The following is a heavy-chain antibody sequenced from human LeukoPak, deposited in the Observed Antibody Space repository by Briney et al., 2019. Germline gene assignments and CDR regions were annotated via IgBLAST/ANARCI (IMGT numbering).Heavy chain of an antibody. V-gene: IGHV3-30-3*01. D-gene: IGHD2-15*01. CDR1: GFTFSSYA. Sequence: GGSLRLSCAASGFTFSSYAMHWVRQAPGKGLEWVAVISYDGGNKYYADSVKGRFTISRDNSKNALYLQMNSLRAEDTAVYYCARGCSGGSCYRTYYYYYGMDVWGQGTTVTVSS. CDR2: ISYDGGNK. J-gene: IGHJ6*02. CDR3: ARGCSGGSCYRTYYYYYGMDV.